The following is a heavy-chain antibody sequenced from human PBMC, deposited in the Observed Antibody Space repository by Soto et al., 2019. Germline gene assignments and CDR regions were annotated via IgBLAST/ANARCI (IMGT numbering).Heavy chain of an antibody. CDR2: IYYSGST. Sequence: SETLSLTCTVSGGSISSSSYYWGWIRQPPGKGLEWIGSIYYSGSTYYNPSLKSRVTISVDTSKNQFSLKLSSVTAADTAVYYCASSGYSSSWYPQDYYYYGMDVWGQGTTVTVSS. CDR1: GGSISSSSYY. CDR3: ASSGYSSSWYPQDYYYYGMDV. J-gene: IGHJ6*02. V-gene: IGHV4-39*07. D-gene: IGHD6-13*01.